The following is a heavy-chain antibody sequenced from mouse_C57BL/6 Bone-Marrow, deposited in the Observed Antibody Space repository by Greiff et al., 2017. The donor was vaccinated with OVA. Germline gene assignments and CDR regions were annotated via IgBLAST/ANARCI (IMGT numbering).Heavy chain of an antibody. CDR2: ISGGGGNT. D-gene: IGHD1-1*01. CDR1: GFTFSSYT. J-gene: IGHJ3*01. V-gene: IGHV5-9*01. Sequence: EVMLVESGGGLVKPGGSLKLSCAASGFTFSSYTMSWVRQTPEKRLEWVATISGGGGNTYYPDSVKGRFTISRDNAKNTLYLQMSSLRSEDTALYYCASYYGSSLFAYWGQGTLVTVSA. CDR3: ASYYGSSLFAY.